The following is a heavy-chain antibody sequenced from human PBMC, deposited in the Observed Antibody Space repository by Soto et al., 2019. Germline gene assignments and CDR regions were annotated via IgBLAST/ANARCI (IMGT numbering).Heavy chain of an antibody. CDR2: IIPIFGTA. CDR3: ARSKDIVLMVYDRPTDPDFDY. J-gene: IGHJ4*02. D-gene: IGHD2-8*01. Sequence: SVKVSCKASGGTFSSYAISWVRQAPGQGLEWMGGIIPIFGTANYAQKFQGRVTITADESTSTAYMELSSLRSEDTAVYYCARSKDIVLMVYDRPTDPDFDYWGQGTLVTV. CDR1: GGTFSSYA. V-gene: IGHV1-69*13.